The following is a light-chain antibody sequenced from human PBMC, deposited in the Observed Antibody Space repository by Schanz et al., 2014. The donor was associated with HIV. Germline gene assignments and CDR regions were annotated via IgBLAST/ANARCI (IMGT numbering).Light chain of an antibody. J-gene: IGKJ2*01. Sequence: PGERATLSCRASQSVGGSQMAWYQHRRGQAPRLLFYATSFRATGVPDRFSGSGSGTDFTLTISRLEPEDFAVYFCQQYGSSPYTFGQGTKLEIK. CDR3: QQYGSSPYT. V-gene: IGKV3-20*01. CDR2: ATS. CDR1: QSVGGSQ.